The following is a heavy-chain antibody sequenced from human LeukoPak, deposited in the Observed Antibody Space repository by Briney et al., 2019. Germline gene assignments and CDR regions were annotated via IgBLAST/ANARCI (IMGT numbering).Heavy chain of an antibody. Sequence: PGGSLRLSCAASGFIVSSNYMSWVRQAPGKGLQWVSIIYSGGSTYYGDSVKGRFTISRDNSKNTLYLQMNSLRVEDTGVYYCARDCSTSSCYDYWGQGTMVTVSS. V-gene: IGHV3-66*01. D-gene: IGHD2-2*01. CDR3: ARDCSTSSCYDY. CDR2: IYSGGST. CDR1: GFIVSSNY. J-gene: IGHJ4*02.